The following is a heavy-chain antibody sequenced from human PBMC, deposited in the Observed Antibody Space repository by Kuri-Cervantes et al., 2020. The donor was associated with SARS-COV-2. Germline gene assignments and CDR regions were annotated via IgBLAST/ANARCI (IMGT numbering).Heavy chain of an antibody. J-gene: IGHJ6*03. D-gene: IGHD3-3*01. V-gene: IGHV3-20*04. Sequence: GESLKISCAASGFTFDDYGMSWVRQAPGKGLEWVSGINWNGGSTGYADSVKGRFTISRDNAKNSLYLQMNSLRTEDTALYYCAKDMGHLERLLSGYYYYYMDVWGKGTTVTVSS. CDR3: AKDMGHLERLLSGYYYYYMDV. CDR1: GFTFDDYG. CDR2: INWNGGST.